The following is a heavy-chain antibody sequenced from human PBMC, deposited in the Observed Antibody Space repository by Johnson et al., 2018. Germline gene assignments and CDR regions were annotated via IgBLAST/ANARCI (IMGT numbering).Heavy chain of an antibody. V-gene: IGHV3-74*01. J-gene: IGHJ6*02. D-gene: IGHD3-9*01. CDR2: INSDGSST. CDR3: ARDGDSYDILTGYWAYYYYGMDV. Sequence: VQLQESGGGLVQPGGSLGLSCAASGFTFSSYWMHWVRQAPGKGLVWVSRINSDGSSTSYADSVKGRFTISRDTAKNTLYLQMTSLRAEETAGYYCARDGDSYDILTGYWAYYYYGMDVWGQGTTVTVSS. CDR1: GFTFSSYW.